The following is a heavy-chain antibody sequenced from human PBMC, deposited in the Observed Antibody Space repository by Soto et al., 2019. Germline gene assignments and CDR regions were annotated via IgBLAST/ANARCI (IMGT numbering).Heavy chain of an antibody. CDR2: IKSKAAGGTT. CDR3: ARTYYGWGQVGLEDNAFDI. J-gene: IGHJ3*02. V-gene: IGHV3-15*07. Sequence: GGSLILSCEVSGLTLSDIWLNWVRQAPGKGLEWVGRIKSKAAGGTTDFAAPVKGRFTISRDDSENTLFLHMNSLRTEDTAVYYFARTYYGWGQVGLEDNAFDIGGQGTMVT. D-gene: IGHD3-10*01. CDR1: GLTLSDIW.